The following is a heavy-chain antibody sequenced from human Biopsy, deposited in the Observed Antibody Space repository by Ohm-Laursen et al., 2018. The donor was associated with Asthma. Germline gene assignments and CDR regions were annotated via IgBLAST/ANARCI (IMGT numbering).Heavy chain of an antibody. Sequence: GSSVKVSCKASGDSFSNYAISWVRQAPGQGLEWMGGLIPVLGTPDHAQMFEGRVTITADESTSTAYMELSSLSAEDTAVYYCARGYSGYDRMVDCYAGLEVWGQGTTVTVSS. CDR2: LIPVLGTP. J-gene: IGHJ6*02. V-gene: IGHV1-69*01. CDR3: ARGYSGYDRMVDCYAGLEV. CDR1: GDSFSNYA. D-gene: IGHD5-12*01.